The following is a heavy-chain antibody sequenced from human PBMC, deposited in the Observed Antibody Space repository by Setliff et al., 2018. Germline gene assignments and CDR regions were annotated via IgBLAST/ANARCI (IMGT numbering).Heavy chain of an antibody. CDR3: ASHPRVTIFGVVAFDY. J-gene: IGHJ4*02. V-gene: IGHV4-39*01. CDR2: MYSSGST. CDR1: GGPINSDRYY. D-gene: IGHD3-3*01. Sequence: PSETLSLTCTVSGGPINSDRYYWGWIRQPPGKGLEWIGSMYSSGSTYYNPSLKSRVTISADTSQNQFSLKLSSVTAADTAAYYCASHPRVTIFGVVAFDYWGQGILVTVSS.